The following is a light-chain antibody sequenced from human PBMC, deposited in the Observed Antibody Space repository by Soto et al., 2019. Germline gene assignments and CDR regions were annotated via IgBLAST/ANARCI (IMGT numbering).Light chain of an antibody. V-gene: IGKV1-5*03. CDR3: QQYDYYPQA. J-gene: IGKJ1*01. CDR2: TAF. CDR1: QTISSW. Sequence: YPCHLFGSVGDRFTLTCRARQTISSWLAWYQQKPGKVPEILVVTAFILKSGADLTFGGTSSGPAATLAIRRLEPEDFAAYYCQQYDYYPQAFGQGTKVDI.